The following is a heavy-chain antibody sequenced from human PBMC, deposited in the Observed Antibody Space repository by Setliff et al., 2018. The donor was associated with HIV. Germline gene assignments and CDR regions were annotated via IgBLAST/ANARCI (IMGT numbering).Heavy chain of an antibody. CDR2: NNPNNGGT. CDR3: ASAPYDLLTGYYQD. D-gene: IGHD3-9*01. J-gene: IGHJ4*02. CDR1: GYTFTGYY. Sequence: ASVKVSCKASGYTFTGYYMHWVRQAPGQGLEWMGWNNPNNGGTNYAQRFQGRVTMTRDTSISTASMELSRLRSDDTAVYYCASAPYDLLTGYYQDWGQGTLVTVSS. V-gene: IGHV1-2*02.